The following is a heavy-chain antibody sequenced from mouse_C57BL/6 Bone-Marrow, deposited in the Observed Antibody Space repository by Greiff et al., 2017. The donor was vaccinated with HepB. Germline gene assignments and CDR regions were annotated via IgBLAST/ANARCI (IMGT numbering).Heavy chain of an antibody. CDR2: INPSNGGT. D-gene: IGHD1-1*01. CDR3: SRREVYYYGSSYEAWFAY. J-gene: IGHJ3*01. Sequence: QVQLQQPGTELVKPGASVKLSCKASGYTFTSYWMHWVKQRPGQGLEWIGNINPSNGGTNYNKKFKSKATMTVDKSSSTAYMQLSSLTSEDSAVYYCSRREVYYYGSSYEAWFAYWGQGTLVTVSA. V-gene: IGHV1-53*01. CDR1: GYTFTSYW.